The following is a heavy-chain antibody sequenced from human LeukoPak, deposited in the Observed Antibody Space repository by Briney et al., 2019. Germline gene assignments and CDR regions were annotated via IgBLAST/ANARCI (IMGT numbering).Heavy chain of an antibody. Sequence: GASVKVSCKASGYTFTGYYMHWVRQAPGQGLEWMGGIIPIFGTANYAQKFQGRVTITADESTSTAYMELSSLRSEDTAVYYCARDDCSGGSCYFFDWGQGTLVTVSS. CDR3: ARDDCSGGSCYFFD. V-gene: IGHV1-69*13. CDR2: IIPIFGTA. D-gene: IGHD2-15*01. J-gene: IGHJ4*02. CDR1: GYTFTGYY.